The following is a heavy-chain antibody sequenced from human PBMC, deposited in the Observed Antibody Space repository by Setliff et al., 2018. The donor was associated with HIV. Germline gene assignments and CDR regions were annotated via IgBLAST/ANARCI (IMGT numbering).Heavy chain of an antibody. J-gene: IGHJ4*02. CDR3: ASSNYRFVYFDY. CDR1: GGSISSYH. V-gene: IGHV4-59*01. Sequence: SETLSLTCTVSGGSISSYHWSWIRQPPGKGLEWIGYIYYSGSTNYNPSLKSRVTITVDTSKNQFSLKLSSVTAADTAVYYCASSNYRFVYFDYWGQGTLVTVSS. CDR2: IYYSGST. D-gene: IGHD1-7*01.